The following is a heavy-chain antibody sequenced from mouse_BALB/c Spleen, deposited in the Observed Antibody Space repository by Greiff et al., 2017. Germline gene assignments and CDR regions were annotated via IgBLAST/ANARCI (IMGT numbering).Heavy chain of an antibody. CDR1: GFTFSDYG. V-gene: IGHV5-15*02. J-gene: IGHJ4*01. D-gene: IGHD2-1*01. Sequence: EVKLQESGGGLVQPGGSRKLSCAASGFTFSDYGMAWVRQAPGKGPEWVAFISNLAYSIYYADTVTGRFTISRENAKNTLYLEMSSLRSEDTAMYYCAREGGNSPYYYAMDYWGQGTSVTVSS. CDR3: AREGGNSPYYYAMDY. CDR2: ISNLAYSI.